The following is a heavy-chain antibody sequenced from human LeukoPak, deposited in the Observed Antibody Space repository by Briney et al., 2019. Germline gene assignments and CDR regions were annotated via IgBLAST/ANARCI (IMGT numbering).Heavy chain of an antibody. CDR2: IYYSGST. V-gene: IGHV4-59*06. Sequence: SETLSLTCTVSGGSISGYYWSWIRQHPGKGLEWIGYIYYSGSTYYNPSLKSRVTISVDTSKNQFSLKLSSVTAADTAVYYCARAPFYYDFRRWGQGTLVTVSS. CDR3: ARAPFYYDFRR. CDR1: GGSISGYY. D-gene: IGHD3-3*01. J-gene: IGHJ4*02.